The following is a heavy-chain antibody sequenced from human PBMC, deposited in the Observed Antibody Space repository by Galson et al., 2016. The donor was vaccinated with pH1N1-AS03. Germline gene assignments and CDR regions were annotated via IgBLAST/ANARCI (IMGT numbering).Heavy chain of an antibody. CDR1: GFTFSRYS. CDR2: ISSDSTTM. V-gene: IGHV3-48*02. D-gene: IGHD2-21*01. J-gene: IGHJ4*02. Sequence: SLRLSCAASGFTFSRYSMNWVRQAPGKGLEWVSYISSDSTTMYYAESVRGRFTISRDNARDSLHLQMNSLRDEDTAIYYCARDGGGGGLYYFEYWGQGALVTVSS. CDR3: ARDGGGGGLYYFEY.